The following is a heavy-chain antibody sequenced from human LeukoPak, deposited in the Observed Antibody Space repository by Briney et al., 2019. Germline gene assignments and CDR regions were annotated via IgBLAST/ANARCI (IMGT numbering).Heavy chain of an antibody. D-gene: IGHD5-12*01. J-gene: IGHJ4*02. V-gene: IGHV1-69*05. CDR1: GGTFSSYA. CDR2: IIPIFGTA. Sequence: SVKVSCKASGGTFSSYAISWVRQAPGQGLEWMGGIIPIFGTANYAQKFQGRVTMTRDTSISTAYMELSRLRSDDTAVYYCARNGGGYDWYFDYWGQGTLVTVSS. CDR3: ARNGGGYDWYFDY.